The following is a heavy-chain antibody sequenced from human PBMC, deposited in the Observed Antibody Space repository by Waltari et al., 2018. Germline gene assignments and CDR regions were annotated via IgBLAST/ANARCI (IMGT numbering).Heavy chain of an antibody. J-gene: IGHJ3*02. CDR1: GLSFSSYS. CDR2: IGISGGQI. CDR3: AGSLQQHLWPFDI. V-gene: IGHV3-21*06. Sequence: EVQLVESGGGLVKPGGSLRLSCAGSGLSFSSYSMNWVRQAPGKGPGWVSVIGISGGQIYYADSVKGRFTISRDNTKNLLYLQMDSLRADDTAVYYCAGSLQQHLWPFDIWGQGTKVTVSS. D-gene: IGHD6-13*01.